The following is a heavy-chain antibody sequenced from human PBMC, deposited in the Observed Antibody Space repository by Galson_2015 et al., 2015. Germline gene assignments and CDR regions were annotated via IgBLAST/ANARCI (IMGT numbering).Heavy chain of an antibody. J-gene: IGHJ4*02. Sequence: SVKVSCKASGGTFSSYAISWVRQAPGQGLEWMGGIIPIFGTANYAQKFQGRVTITADESTSTAYMELSSLRSEDTAVYYCARDDPFGSGTFDYWGQGTLVTVSS. CDR1: GGTFSSYA. D-gene: IGHD1-26*01. V-gene: IGHV1-69*13. CDR2: IIPIFGTA. CDR3: ARDDPFGSGTFDY.